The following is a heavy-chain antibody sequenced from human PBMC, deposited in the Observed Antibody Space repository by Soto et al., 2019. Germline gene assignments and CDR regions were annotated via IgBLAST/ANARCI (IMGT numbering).Heavy chain of an antibody. CDR2: INAGNWDT. D-gene: IGHD2-2*01. CDR3: ARVPRYSYDIVAVPAVMFDDWFDP. CDR1: GYIFMNYA. J-gene: IGHJ5*02. V-gene: IGHV1-3*01. Sequence: QVQLVQSGAEVKRPGASVKVSCKASGYIFMNYAVHWVPQAPGQSLEWVGWINAGNWDTKYSQRFQGRVTITRDTSASTAYMELSSLRSEDTAVYYCARVPRYSYDIVAVPAVMFDDWFDPWGQGTLVTVSS.